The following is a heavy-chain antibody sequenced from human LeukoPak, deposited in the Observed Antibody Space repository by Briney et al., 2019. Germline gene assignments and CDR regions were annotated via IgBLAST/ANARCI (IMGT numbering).Heavy chain of an antibody. J-gene: IGHJ4*02. CDR1: GGSISSYY. CDR3: ARGRFLEWFDFDY. V-gene: IGHV4-59*01. D-gene: IGHD3-3*01. Sequence: SETLSLTCTVSGGSISSYYWSWIRQPPGKGLEWIGYIYYSGSTNYNPSLKSRVTISVDTSKNQFSPKLSSVTAADTAVYYCARGRFLEWFDFDYWGQGTLVTVSS. CDR2: IYYSGST.